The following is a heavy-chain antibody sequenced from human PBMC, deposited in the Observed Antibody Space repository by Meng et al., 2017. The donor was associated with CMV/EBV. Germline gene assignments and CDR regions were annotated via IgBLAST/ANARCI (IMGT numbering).Heavy chain of an antibody. CDR2: IQYDGSNE. Sequence: GESLKISCAASGFTFSSYGMHWVRQAPGKGLDWVTFIQYDGSNEYYADSVKGRFTISRDNSKNTLFLQMNSLRAEDTAVYFCAKDRDDFWSGYHYYYGMDVWGHGTTVTVSS. J-gene: IGHJ6*02. D-gene: IGHD3-3*01. CDR1: GFTFSSYG. V-gene: IGHV3-30*02. CDR3: AKDRDDFWSGYHYYYGMDV.